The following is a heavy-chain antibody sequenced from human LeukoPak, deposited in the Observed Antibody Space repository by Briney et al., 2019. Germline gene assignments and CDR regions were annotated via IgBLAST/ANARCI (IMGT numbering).Heavy chain of an antibody. CDR3: ARVLFSSSWYFDY. CDR1: GFTFSSYW. Sequence: GGSLRLSCAAYGFTFSSYWMHLVRQAPGKGLVWVSRINSDGSSTSYADSVKGRFTISRDNAKNTLYLQMNSLRAEDTAVYYCARVLFSSSWYFDYWGQGTLVTVSS. CDR2: INSDGSST. D-gene: IGHD6-13*01. V-gene: IGHV3-74*01. J-gene: IGHJ4*02.